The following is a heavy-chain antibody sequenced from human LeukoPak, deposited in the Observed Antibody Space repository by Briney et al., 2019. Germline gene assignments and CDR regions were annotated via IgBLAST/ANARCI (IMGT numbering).Heavy chain of an antibody. CDR2: IYHSGST. D-gene: IGHD6-13*01. CDR1: GGSISSSNW. Sequence: PETLSLTCAVSGGSISSSNWWSWVRQPPGKGLEWIGEIYHSGSTNYNPSLKSRVTISVDKSKNQFSLKLSSVTAADTAVYYCARDIAAAGRVLDYWGQGTLVTVSS. J-gene: IGHJ4*02. CDR3: ARDIAAAGRVLDY. V-gene: IGHV4-4*03.